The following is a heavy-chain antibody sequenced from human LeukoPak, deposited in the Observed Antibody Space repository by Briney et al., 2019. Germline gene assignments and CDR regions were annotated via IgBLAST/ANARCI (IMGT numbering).Heavy chain of an antibody. D-gene: IGHD3-9*01. V-gene: IGHV3-30*02. CDR2: MRYDGSNR. Sequence: GGSLRLSCAASGFTFSSYGMHWVRQAPGKGLEWVAFMRYDGSNRNYADSVKGRFTISRDNSKNTLYLQMNSPRAEDTAVYYCAKGVKVPLLRYFSYYMDVWGKGTTVTISS. CDR1: GFTFSSYG. CDR3: AKGVKVPLLRYFSYYMDV. J-gene: IGHJ6*03.